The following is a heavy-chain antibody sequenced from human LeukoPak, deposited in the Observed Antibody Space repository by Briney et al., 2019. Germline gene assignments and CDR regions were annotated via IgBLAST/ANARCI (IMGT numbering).Heavy chain of an antibody. CDR3: AREIGSAARGR. CDR2: IYSSGST. D-gene: IGHD6-13*01. V-gene: IGHV4-4*07. J-gene: IGHJ4*02. Sequence: SETLSLTCTVSGDTISGFSWSWIRQPAGKGLEWIGRIYSSGSTNYSPPLRSRVTMSVDTKNQFSLKVNSVTAADTAVYYCAREIGSAARGRWGQGTLVTVSS. CDR1: GDTISGFS.